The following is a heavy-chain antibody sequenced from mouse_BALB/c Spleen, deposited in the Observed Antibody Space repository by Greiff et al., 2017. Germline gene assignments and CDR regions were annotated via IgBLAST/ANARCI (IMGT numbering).Heavy chain of an antibody. J-gene: IGHJ4*01. V-gene: IGHV3-2*02. CDR3: ARYGNLSYAMDY. CDR1: GYSITSDYA. Sequence: VQLKESGPGLVKPSQSLSLTCTVTGYSITSDYAWNWIRQFPGNTLEWMGYISYSGSTSYNPSLKSRISITRDTSKNQFFLQLNSVTTEDTATYYCARYGNLSYAMDYWGQGTSVTVSS. CDR2: ISYSGST. D-gene: IGHD2-1*01.